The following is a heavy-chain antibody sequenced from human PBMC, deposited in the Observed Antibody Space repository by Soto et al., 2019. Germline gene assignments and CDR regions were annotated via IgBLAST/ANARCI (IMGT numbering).Heavy chain of an antibody. CDR3: ARTQGSGVSDY. CDR2: ISHSARI. D-gene: IGHD3-3*01. Sequence: SETLSLTCSVSGDSITHNYWSWIRQPPGKGLEWVAYISHSARINYNPSLKSRVSISLDTSKNQFSLRVNSLTPADTAVYYCARTQGSGVSDYWGQGTLVTVSS. J-gene: IGHJ4*02. CDR1: GDSITHNY. V-gene: IGHV4-59*01.